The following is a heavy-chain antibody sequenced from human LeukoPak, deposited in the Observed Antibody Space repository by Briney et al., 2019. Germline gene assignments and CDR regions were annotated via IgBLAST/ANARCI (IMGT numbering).Heavy chain of an antibody. Sequence: SGPALVKPTQTLTLTCTFSGFSLSTSGMCVSWIRQPPGKALEWLARIDWDDDKYYSTSLKTRLTISEDTSKNQVVLTMTNMDPVDTATYYCARIEVDSSGGSYDYWGQGTLVTVSS. CDR2: IDWDDDK. CDR1: GFSLSTSGMC. V-gene: IGHV2-70*11. CDR3: ARIEVDSSGGSYDY. D-gene: IGHD3-22*01. J-gene: IGHJ4*02.